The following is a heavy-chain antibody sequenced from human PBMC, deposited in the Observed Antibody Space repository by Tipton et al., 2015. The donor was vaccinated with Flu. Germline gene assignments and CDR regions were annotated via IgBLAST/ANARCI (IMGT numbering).Heavy chain of an antibody. Sequence: GLVKPSETLSLTCTVSGGSISSSSYYWGWIRQPPGKGLEWIGSIYYSGSTYYNPSLKGRVAISVDTSKNQFALKLSSVTAADTAVYYCARDRGSSGWSDYWGQGTLVTVSS. V-gene: IGHV4-39*06. D-gene: IGHD6-19*01. CDR1: GGSISSSSYY. CDR2: IYYSGST. J-gene: IGHJ4*02. CDR3: ARDRGSSGWSDY.